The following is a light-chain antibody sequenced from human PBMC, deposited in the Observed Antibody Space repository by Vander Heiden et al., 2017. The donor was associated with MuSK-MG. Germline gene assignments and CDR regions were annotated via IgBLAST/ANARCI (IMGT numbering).Light chain of an antibody. CDR1: QSISSY. Sequence: DIQMTQSPSSLSASVGDRVTITCRASQSISSYLNWYQQKPGKAPKLLIYAASSLQSGVPSRFSGSGSGTDFTLTISSLQPEDFATYYCQQSYSTPRLFGHGTKVDIK. CDR3: QQSYSTPRL. CDR2: AAS. J-gene: IGKJ3*01. V-gene: IGKV1-39*01.